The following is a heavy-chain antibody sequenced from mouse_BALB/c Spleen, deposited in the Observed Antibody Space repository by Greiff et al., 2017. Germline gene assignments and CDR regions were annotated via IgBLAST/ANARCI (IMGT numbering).Heavy chain of an antibody. D-gene: IGHD2-2*01. V-gene: IGHV14-4*02. CDR2: IDPENGDT. J-gene: IGHJ2*01. CDR1: GFNIKDYY. Sequence: VHVKQSGAELVRSGASVKLSCTASGFNIKDYYMHWVKQRPEQGLEWIGWIDPENGDTEYAPKFQGKATMTADTSSNTAYLQLSSLTSEDTAVYYCKSPLYGYGEGYFDYWGQGTTLTVSS. CDR3: KSPLYGYGEGYFDY.